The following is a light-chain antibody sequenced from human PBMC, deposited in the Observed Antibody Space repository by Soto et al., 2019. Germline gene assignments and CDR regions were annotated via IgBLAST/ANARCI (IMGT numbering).Light chain of an antibody. CDR1: SDINGAYYK. Sequence: QSVLTQPPSSSASPGETARLTCTLPSDINGAYYKISWYQQKPGSPPRYLLFHYSDSHSGQGSGVPSRFSGSKDASANTAILLTSGLQCEDEAYYYFVIWPSNAVVFGGGTKLTVL. J-gene: IGLJ2*01. CDR2: HYSDSHS. V-gene: IGLV5-37*01. CDR3: VIWPSNAVV.